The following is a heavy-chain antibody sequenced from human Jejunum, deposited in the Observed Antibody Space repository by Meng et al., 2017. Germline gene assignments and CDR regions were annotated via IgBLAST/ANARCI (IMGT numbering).Heavy chain of an antibody. D-gene: IGHD1-26*01. Sequence: QGQLKQWGAVLLKPSETLSLTCAVYGGSISGYFWSWIRQAPGEGLEWVGEFTRGGTTNYNPSLKSRVTISADTSKNQFSLTLSSVSAADTAVYYCARHEVDFDNWGQGTLVTVSS. CDR3: ARHEVDFDN. CDR1: GGSISGYF. J-gene: IGHJ4*02. CDR2: FTRGGTT. V-gene: IGHV4-34*02.